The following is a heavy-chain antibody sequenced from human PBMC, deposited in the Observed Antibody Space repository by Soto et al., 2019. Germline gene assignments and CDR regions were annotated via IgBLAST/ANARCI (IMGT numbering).Heavy chain of an antibody. CDR1: GFSLSTSGVG. Sequence: QITLKESGPTLVKPTQTLTLTCTFSGFSLSTSGVGVGWIRQPPGKALEWLALIYWDDDKRYSPSLKSRLTITKDTSKNQVVLTMTNMDPVDTATYYCAHRRGLRKPPAFDFDYWGQGTLVTVSS. D-gene: IGHD5-12*01. CDR3: AHRRGLRKPPAFDFDY. J-gene: IGHJ4*02. V-gene: IGHV2-5*02. CDR2: IYWDDDK.